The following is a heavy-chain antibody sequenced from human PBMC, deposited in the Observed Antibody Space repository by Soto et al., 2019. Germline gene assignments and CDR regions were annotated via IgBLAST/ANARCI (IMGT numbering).Heavy chain of an antibody. Sequence: GGSLRLSCAASGFTFSDYYMSWIRQAPGKGLEWVSYISSGSTIYYADSVKGRFTISRDNAKNSLYLQMNSLRAEDTAVYYCASLTGSYYYGMDVWGQGTTVTVSS. CDR1: GFTFSDYY. CDR2: ISSGSTI. J-gene: IGHJ6*02. V-gene: IGHV3-11*01. D-gene: IGHD3-10*01. CDR3: ASLTGSYYYGMDV.